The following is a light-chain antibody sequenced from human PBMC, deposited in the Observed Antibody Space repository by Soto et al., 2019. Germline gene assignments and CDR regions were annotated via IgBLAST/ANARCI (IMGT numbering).Light chain of an antibody. CDR1: QSISSW. V-gene: IGKV1-5*03. Sequence: DSQMTQYPSTLSASIGDRVTITCRAGQSISSWLAWYQQKPGKVPKLLISKASTLQSGVPPRFSGSGSGTEFALTISSLQPDDFATYYCQQYESYPMTFGGGTKVEIK. CDR2: KAS. J-gene: IGKJ4*01. CDR3: QQYESYPMT.